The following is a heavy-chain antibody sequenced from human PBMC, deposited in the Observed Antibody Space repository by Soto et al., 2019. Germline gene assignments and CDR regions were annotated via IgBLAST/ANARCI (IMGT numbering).Heavy chain of an antibody. V-gene: IGHV4-4*02. J-gene: IGHJ4*02. CDR2: IYPTGST. Sequence: QVQLQESGPGLVKPSGTLSLTCAVSGGSISSSNWWTWVRQPPGKGLEWIGEIYPTGSTNYNPSLKSRFTISVDKSKNQFSLKLTSVTAADTAVYYCASKGIAVDYWGQGTLVTVSS. CDR3: ASKGIAVDY. CDR1: GGSISSSNW. D-gene: IGHD6-19*01.